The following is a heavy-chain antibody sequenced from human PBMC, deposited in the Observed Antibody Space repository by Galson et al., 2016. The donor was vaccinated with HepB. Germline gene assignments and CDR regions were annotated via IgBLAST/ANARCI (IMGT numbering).Heavy chain of an antibody. CDR2: IETAGDT. Sequence: SLRLSCAASGFTFSIHDMHWVRQVTGKGQEWVSAIETAGDTYYPDSVKGRFTISRENAKNSLYLQMNDLRAGDTAVYYCARGKSLLTMPWNYGLDVWGKGTAVTVSS. J-gene: IGHJ6*04. CDR3: ARGKSLLTMPWNYGLDV. CDR1: GFTFSIHD. V-gene: IGHV3-13*01. D-gene: IGHD1-1*01.